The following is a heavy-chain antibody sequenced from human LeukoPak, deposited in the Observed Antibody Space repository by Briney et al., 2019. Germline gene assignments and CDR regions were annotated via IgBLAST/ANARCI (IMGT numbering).Heavy chain of an antibody. Sequence: SQTLSLTCAISGDSVSSNRAAWSWIRQSPSRGLEWLGRTYFRSKWYDDYAVSVKSRITINPDTSKNQFSLQLNSVTPEDTAVYYCARERLYDSSGYYSPNFDYWGQGTLVTVSS. D-gene: IGHD3-22*01. CDR3: ARERLYDSSGYYSPNFDY. CDR2: TYFRSKWYD. CDR1: GDSVSSNRAA. V-gene: IGHV6-1*01. J-gene: IGHJ4*02.